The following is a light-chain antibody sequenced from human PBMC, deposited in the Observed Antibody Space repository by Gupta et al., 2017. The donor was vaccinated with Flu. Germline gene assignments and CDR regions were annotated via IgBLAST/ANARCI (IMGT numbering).Light chain of an antibody. J-gene: IGKJ2*01. CDR1: QSVSSS. Sequence: PATLSLSPGERATLSCRSSQSVSSSLAWYQQKPGQAPSLLIYDASNRATGIPARFSGSGSGTDFTLTISSLESEDFAVYYCQQRSSWPFTFGQGTKLEIK. V-gene: IGKV3-11*01. CDR2: DAS. CDR3: QQRSSWPFT.